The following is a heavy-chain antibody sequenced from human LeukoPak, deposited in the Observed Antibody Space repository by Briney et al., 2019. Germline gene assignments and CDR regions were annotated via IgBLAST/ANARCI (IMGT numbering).Heavy chain of an antibody. J-gene: IGHJ5*02. CDR1: GGSFSGYY. Sequence: SETLSLTCAVYGGSFSGYYWSWIRQPPGKGLEWIGEINHSGSTNYNPSLKSRVTTSVDTSKNQFSLKLSSVTAADTAVYYCARGSKLSHNCFDPWGQGTLVTVSS. D-gene: IGHD4-11*01. CDR2: INHSGST. V-gene: IGHV4-34*01. CDR3: ARGSKLSHNCFDP.